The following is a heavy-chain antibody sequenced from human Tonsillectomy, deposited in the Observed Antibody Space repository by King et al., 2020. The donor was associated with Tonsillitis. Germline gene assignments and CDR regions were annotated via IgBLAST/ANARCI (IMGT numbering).Heavy chain of an antibody. V-gene: IGHV3-48*01. D-gene: IGHD2-15*01. CDR1: GFTFSTYS. CDR3: ATESPFPVLVAATPFDY. Sequence: VQLVESGGGLVQPGGSLKLSCAASGFTFSTYSMNWVRQAPGKGLEWVSYISRSSIDIYYADSVKGRFTISRDNAKNSLYLQMNSLRAEDTAVYYCATESPFPVLVAATPFDYWGQGPLVTVSS. CDR2: ISRSSIDI. J-gene: IGHJ4*02.